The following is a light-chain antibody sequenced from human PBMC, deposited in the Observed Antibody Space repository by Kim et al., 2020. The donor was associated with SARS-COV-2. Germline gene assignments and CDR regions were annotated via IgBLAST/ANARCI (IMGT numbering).Light chain of an antibody. V-gene: IGLV1-40*01. CDR3: QSYDNSLNSWV. CDR2: GNK. J-gene: IGLJ3*02. CDR1: SSNIGGGYD. Sequence: RVTSSCTGTSSNIGGGYDVHWYQQLPNTAPKLLIHGNKDRPSGVPERFSGSRSGPSASLAITGLQVEDEADYYCQSYDNSLNSWVFGGGTQLTVL.